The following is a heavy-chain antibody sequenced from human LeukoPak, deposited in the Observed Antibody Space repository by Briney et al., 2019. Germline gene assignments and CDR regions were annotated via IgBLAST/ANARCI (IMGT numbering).Heavy chain of an antibody. CDR1: GFTFISYA. J-gene: IGHJ6*02. CDR2: ISGSGGGT. V-gene: IGHV3-23*01. CDR3: AKDLEAHYYGMDV. Sequence: GGSLRLSCAASGFTFISYAMSWVRQAPGKGLEWVSAISGSGGGTYYADSVKGRFTISRDNSKNTLYLQMNSLRAADTAVYYCAKDLEAHYYGMDVWGQGTTVTVSS.